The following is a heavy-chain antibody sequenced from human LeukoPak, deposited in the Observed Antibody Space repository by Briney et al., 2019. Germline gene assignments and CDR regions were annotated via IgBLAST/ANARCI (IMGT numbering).Heavy chain of an antibody. CDR3: ARDGPLRYYGSGSYYSHSFDY. V-gene: IGHV3-48*03. CDR1: GFTFSSYE. Sequence: GGSLRLSCAASGFTFSSYEMNWVRQAPGKGLEWVSYISSSGSTIYYADSVNGRFTISRDNAKNSLYLQMNSLRAEDTAVYYCARDGPLRYYGSGSYYSHSFDYWGQGTLVTVSS. D-gene: IGHD3-10*01. CDR2: ISSSGSTI. J-gene: IGHJ4*02.